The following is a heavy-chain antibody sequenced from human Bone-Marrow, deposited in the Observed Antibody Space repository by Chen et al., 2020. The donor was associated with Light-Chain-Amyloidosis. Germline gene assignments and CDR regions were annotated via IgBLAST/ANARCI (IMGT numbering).Heavy chain of an antibody. CDR2: ISGSGGSR. CDR1: GFAFSSYA. V-gene: IGHV3-23*04. J-gene: IGHJ3*02. CDR3: AKDISYDDILPGYPADAFDI. D-gene: IGHD3-9*01. Sequence: EVQLVESGGGLLQRGGSLRLSCSASGFAFSSYAMSWVRQAPGKGLEWVSTISGSGGSRYYGDAVNGRLTSSRDDSKNALFLQMKSRRAEDTAVYYCAKDISYDDILPGYPADAFDIWGQGTMVTVSS.